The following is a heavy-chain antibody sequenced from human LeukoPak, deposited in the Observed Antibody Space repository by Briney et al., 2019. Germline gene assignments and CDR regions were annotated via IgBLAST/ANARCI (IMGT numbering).Heavy chain of an antibody. D-gene: IGHD2-2*01. Sequence: GRSLRLSCAASGFTFSSYAMSWGRHAPGKGLECVSAISGSGGSTYYADSVKGRFTISRDNSKNTLYLQMNSLRAEDTAVYYCAKNGGRLVVPAVMPHDYWGQGTRVTGSS. V-gene: IGHV3-23*01. CDR1: GFTFSSYA. CDR3: AKNGGRLVVPAVMPHDY. J-gene: IGHJ4*02. CDR2: ISGSGGST.